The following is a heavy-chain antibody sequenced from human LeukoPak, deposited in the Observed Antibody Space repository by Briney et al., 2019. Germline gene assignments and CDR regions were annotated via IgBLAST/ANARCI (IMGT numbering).Heavy chain of an antibody. CDR1: GYTFTSYD. CDR3: ARDGDIVVVVAAHPYNWFDP. J-gene: IGHJ5*02. D-gene: IGHD2-15*01. V-gene: IGHV1-8*01. Sequence: GASVKVSCKASGYTFTSYDINWVRQAPGQGLEWMGWMNPNSGNTGYAQKFQGRVTMTRNTSISTAYMELSSLRSEDTAVYYCARDGDIVVVVAAHPYNWFDPWGQGTLVTVSS. CDR2: MNPNSGNT.